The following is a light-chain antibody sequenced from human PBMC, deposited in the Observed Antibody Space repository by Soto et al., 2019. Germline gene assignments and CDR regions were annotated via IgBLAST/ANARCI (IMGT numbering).Light chain of an antibody. CDR1: SSNIGAGYD. Sequence: QSVLTQPPSVSGAPGQTVTISCTGSSSNIGAGYDVHWYQHLPGTAPKLLIDGNYYRPSGVPDRFSGSKSGTSASLAITGLQAEEEADYYCQSYDNSLSSDVVFGGGTKLTV. J-gene: IGLJ2*01. CDR3: QSYDNSLSSDVV. CDR2: GNY. V-gene: IGLV1-40*01.